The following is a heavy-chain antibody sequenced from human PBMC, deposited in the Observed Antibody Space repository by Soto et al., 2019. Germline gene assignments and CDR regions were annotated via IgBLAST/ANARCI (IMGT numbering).Heavy chain of an antibody. CDR3: ARQIYDSDTGPNFQYYFDS. J-gene: IGHJ4*02. CDR1: GYSFAGYW. CDR2: IDPSDSQT. Sequence: GASLKISCKGSGYSFAGYWIIWVRQKPGKGLEWMGRIDPSDSQTYYSPSFRGHVTISVTKSITTVFLQWSSLRASDTAMYYCARQIYDSDTGPNFQYYFDSWGQGTPGTVS. V-gene: IGHV5-10-1*01. D-gene: IGHD3-22*01.